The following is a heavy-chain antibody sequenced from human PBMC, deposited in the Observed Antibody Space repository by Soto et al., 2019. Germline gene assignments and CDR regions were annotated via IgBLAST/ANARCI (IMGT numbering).Heavy chain of an antibody. J-gene: IGHJ4*02. D-gene: IGHD2-21*02. CDR3: ARMTFDDYFDY. V-gene: IGHV4-59*01. CDR1: GGSISSYY. Sequence: QVQLQESGPGLVKPSETLSLTCTVSGGSISSYYWSWIRQPPGKGLEWIGYIYYSGSTNYNPSLKSRVTISVDTSKNQFSLKLSSVTAADTAVYYCARMTFDDYFDYWGQRTLVTVSS. CDR2: IYYSGST.